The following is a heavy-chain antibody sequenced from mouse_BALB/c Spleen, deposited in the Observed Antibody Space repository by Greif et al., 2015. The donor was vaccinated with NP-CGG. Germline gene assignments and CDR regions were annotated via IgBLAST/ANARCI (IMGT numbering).Heavy chain of an antibody. V-gene: IGHV5-6*02. CDR1: GFTFSSYG. Sequence: EVKLVESGGDLVKPGGSLKLSCAASGFTFSSYGMSWVRQTPDKRLEWVATISSGGSYTYYPDSVKGRFTISRDNAKNTLYLHMSSLKPEDTAMYYCARQGGNRSWMDYWGQGTSVTVSS. CDR2: ISSGGSYT. D-gene: IGHD2-1*01. J-gene: IGHJ4*01. CDR3: ARQGGNRSWMDY.